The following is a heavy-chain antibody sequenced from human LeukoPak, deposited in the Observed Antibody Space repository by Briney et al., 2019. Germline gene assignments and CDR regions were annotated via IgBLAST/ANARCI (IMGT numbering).Heavy chain of an antibody. CDR1: GFTFSSYS. Sequence: GGSLRLSCAASGFTFSSYSMNWVRQAPGKGLEWVSSISSSGSYMYCADSVKGRFTISRNNAKNSLCLQMNSLRAEDTAVYYCARDHDSSGYYIPYYWGQGTLVTVSS. V-gene: IGHV3-21*01. CDR2: ISSSGSYM. D-gene: IGHD3-22*01. CDR3: ARDHDSSGYYIPYY. J-gene: IGHJ4*02.